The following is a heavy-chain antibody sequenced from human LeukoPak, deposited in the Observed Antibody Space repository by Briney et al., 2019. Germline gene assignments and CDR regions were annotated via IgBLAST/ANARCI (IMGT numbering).Heavy chain of an antibody. Sequence: SETLSLTCTVSGDSISSYYWGWIRQPPGKGLEWIGSIYYSGSTYYNPSLKSRVTISVDTSKNQFSLKLRSVTAADTAVYYCARVVQSTDSSGFYLPEYFQHWGQGTLVTVSS. D-gene: IGHD3-22*01. CDR3: ARVVQSTDSSGFYLPEYFQH. V-gene: IGHV4-39*07. J-gene: IGHJ1*01. CDR1: GDSISSYY. CDR2: IYYSGST.